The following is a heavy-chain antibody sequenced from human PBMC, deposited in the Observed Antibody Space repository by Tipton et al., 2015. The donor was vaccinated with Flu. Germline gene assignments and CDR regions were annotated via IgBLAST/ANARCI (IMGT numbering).Heavy chain of an antibody. D-gene: IGHD3-22*01. V-gene: IGHV4-38-2*02. CDR1: GYSISSGYY. CDR3: ARDLTDYYDSSGYPY. CDR2: IYHSGST. J-gene: IGHJ4*02. Sequence: TLSLTCTVSGYSISSGYYWGWIRQPPGKGLEWIGSIYHSGSTYYNPSLKSRVTISVDTSKNQFSLKLSSVTAADTAVYYCARDLTDYYDSSGYPYWGQGTLVTVSS.